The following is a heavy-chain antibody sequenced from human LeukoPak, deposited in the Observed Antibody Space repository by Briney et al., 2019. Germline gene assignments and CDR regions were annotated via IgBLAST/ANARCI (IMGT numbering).Heavy chain of an antibody. CDR3: ARDKVSGGSGWYSSDAFDI. D-gene: IGHD6-19*01. Sequence: ASVKVSCKASGYTFTSYGISWVRQAPGQGLEWMGWISAYNGNTNYAQKLQGRVTMTTDTSTSTAYMELRSLRSDDTAVYYCARDKVSGGSGWYSSDAFDIWGQGTMVTVSS. CDR2: ISAYNGNT. V-gene: IGHV1-18*01. CDR1: GYTFTSYG. J-gene: IGHJ3*02.